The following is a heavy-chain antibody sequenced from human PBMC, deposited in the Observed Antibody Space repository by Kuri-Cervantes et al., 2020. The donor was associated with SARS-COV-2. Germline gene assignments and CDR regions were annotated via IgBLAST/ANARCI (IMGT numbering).Heavy chain of an antibody. CDR2: IRYDGSNK. D-gene: IGHD5-18*01. CDR3: ANDGGDTVLLFDY. Sequence: GGSLRLSCAASGFTFSSYGMHWVRQAPGKGLEWVAFIRYDGSNKYYADSVKGRVTISRDNSKNSLYLQMNSPRAEDTAVYYCANDGGDTVLLFDYWGQGTLVTVSS. J-gene: IGHJ4*02. CDR1: GFTFSSYG. V-gene: IGHV3-30*02.